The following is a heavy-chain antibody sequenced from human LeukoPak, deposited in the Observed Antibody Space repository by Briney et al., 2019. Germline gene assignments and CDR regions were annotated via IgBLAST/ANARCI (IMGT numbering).Heavy chain of an antibody. J-gene: IGHJ5*02. CDR1: GFTFSSYA. CDR2: ISGSGGST. D-gene: IGHD2-21*02. V-gene: IGHV3-23*01. Sequence: GGSLRLSCAASGFTFSSYAMSWVRQAPGKGLEWVSAISGSGGSTYYADSVKGRFTISRDNSKNTLYLQMNSLRAEDTAVYYCAKVSWVKWGPNAYCGGDCYSPGPFDPWGQGPLVTVSS. CDR3: AKVSWVKWGPNAYCGGDCYSPGPFDP.